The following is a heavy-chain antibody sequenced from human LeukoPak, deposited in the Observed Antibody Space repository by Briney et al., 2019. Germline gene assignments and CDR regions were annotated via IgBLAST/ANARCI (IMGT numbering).Heavy chain of an antibody. CDR2: IWYDGSNK. D-gene: IGHD4-17*01. V-gene: IGHV3-33*01. CDR1: GFTFSSYG. CDR3: ARDYGDYYFDY. J-gene: IGHJ4*02. Sequence: GGSLRLSCAASGFTFSSYGMHWVRQAPGKGLEWVAVIWYDGSNKYYADSVKGRFTISRDNSKNTLYLQMNSLRAEDTAVYYRARDYGDYYFDYWGQGTLVTVSS.